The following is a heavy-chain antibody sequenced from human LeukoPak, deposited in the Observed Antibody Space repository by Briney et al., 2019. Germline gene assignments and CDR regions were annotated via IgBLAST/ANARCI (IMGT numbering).Heavy chain of an antibody. CDR3: ARDWRSGYSIDF. V-gene: IGHV3-20*04. Sequence: GGSLRLSCAASGFSFGDYGMGWVRQAPGKGLEWVSGITWNGESTSYAESVKGRFTISRDNSRNFLYLQMNSLGADDTAVYYCARDWRSGYSIDFWGQGVLVTVSS. CDR2: ITWNGEST. J-gene: IGHJ4*02. D-gene: IGHD3-22*01. CDR1: GFSFGDYG.